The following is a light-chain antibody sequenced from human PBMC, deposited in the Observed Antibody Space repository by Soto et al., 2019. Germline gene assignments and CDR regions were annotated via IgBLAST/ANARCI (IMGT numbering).Light chain of an antibody. CDR1: NSDIGGYNF. J-gene: IGLJ1*01. CDR3: SSYTTSTTLV. CDR2: DVS. V-gene: IGLV2-14*03. Sequence: QPASVSGSPGQSITISCTGTNSDIGGYNFVSWYQQHPGKAPKLMIFDVSNRPSGVSLRFSGSKSGNTASLTISGLQAEDEADYYCSSYTTSTTLVFGPGTKLTVL.